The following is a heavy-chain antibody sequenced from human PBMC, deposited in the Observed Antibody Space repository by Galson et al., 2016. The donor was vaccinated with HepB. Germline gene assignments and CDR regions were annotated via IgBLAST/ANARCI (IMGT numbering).Heavy chain of an antibody. CDR1: GVTVSSNY. CDR2: IFSGGYT. CDR3: AKVRDGYDWGAFDI. Sequence: SLRLSCAASGVTVSSNYVSWVRQAPGKGLEWVSVIFSGGYTYYADSVKGRFNTSRDNSKNMVYLQMDGLRVEDTATYYCAKVRDGYDWGAFDIWGQGTVVSVSS. V-gene: IGHV3-53*01. D-gene: IGHD3-16*01. J-gene: IGHJ3*02.